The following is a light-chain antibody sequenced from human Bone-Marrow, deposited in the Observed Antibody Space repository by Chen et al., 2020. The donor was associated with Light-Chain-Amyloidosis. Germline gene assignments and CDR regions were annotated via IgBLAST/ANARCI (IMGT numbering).Light chain of an antibody. CDR1: NIGSTS. CDR3: QVWDRSSDRPV. J-gene: IGLJ3*02. Sequence: SYVLTQPSSVSVAPGQTATIACWGNNIGSTSVQWYQQTPGQAPLLVVYDDSDRPSGIPDRLSGSNSGNTATLTISRVEAVDEADYYCQVWDRSSDRPVFGGGTQLTVL. CDR2: DDS. V-gene: IGLV3-21*02.